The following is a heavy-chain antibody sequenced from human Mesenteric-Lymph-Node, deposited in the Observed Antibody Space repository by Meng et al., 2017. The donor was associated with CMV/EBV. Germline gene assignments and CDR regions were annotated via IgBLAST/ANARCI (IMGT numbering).Heavy chain of an antibody. J-gene: IGHJ5*02. CDR3: ARGVGTKKQSGRFDP. CDR2: MNPNSGNT. Sequence: ASVKVSCKASGYTFASYDINWVRQATGQGLEWMGWMNPNSGNTGYAQKFQGRVTITRNTSISTAYMELSSLRSEDTAVYYCARGVGTKKQSGRFDPWGQGTLVTVSS. CDR1: GYTFASYD. D-gene: IGHD1/OR15-1a*01. V-gene: IGHV1-8*03.